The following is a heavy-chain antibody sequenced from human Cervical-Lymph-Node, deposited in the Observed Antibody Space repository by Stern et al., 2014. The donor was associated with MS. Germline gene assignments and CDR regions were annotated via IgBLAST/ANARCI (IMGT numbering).Heavy chain of an antibody. V-gene: IGHV3-9*01. CDR2: ISWNRGSI. Sequence: QLVESGGGLVQPGRSLRLSCAASGFTFDDYAMHWVRPAPGTGLEWVSGISWNRGSIVYADSVKGRFTISRDNAKNSLYLQMNSLRAEDTALYYCAKDVGYSSTTYGLDVWGQATTVTVSS. J-gene: IGHJ6*02. CDR1: GFTFDDYA. CDR3: AKDVGYSSTTYGLDV. D-gene: IGHD6-13*01.